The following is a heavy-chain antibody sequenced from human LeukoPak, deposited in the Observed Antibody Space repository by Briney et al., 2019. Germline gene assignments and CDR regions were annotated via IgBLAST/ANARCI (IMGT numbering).Heavy chain of an antibody. CDR2: IYTSGST. CDR1: GDSITGYS. D-gene: IGHD6-19*01. J-gene: IGHJ6*03. CDR3: ARDVMGSGWYESYYYYMDV. Sequence: SETLSLTCSVSGDSITGYSWSWIRQTPGKGLEWIGRIYTSGSTNYNPSLKSRVTMSVDTSKNQFSLKLSSVTAADTAVYYCARDVMGSGWYESYYYYMDVWGKGTTVTISS. V-gene: IGHV4-4*07.